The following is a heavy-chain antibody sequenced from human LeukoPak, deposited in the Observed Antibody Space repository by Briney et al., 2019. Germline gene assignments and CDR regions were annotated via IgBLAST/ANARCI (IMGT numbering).Heavy chain of an antibody. Sequence: ASVKVSCKASGYTFTSYGISWVRQAPGQGLEWMGWISAYNGNTNYAQKLQGRVTMTTDTSTSTAYMELRSLRSDDTAVYYCARNSGYDQEYGWFDPWGQGTLVTVSS. CDR1: GYTFTSYG. D-gene: IGHD5-12*01. J-gene: IGHJ5*02. V-gene: IGHV1-18*01. CDR3: ARNSGYDQEYGWFDP. CDR2: ISAYNGNT.